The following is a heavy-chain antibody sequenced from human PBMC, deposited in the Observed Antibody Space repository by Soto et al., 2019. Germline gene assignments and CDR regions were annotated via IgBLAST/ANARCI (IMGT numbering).Heavy chain of an antibody. J-gene: IGHJ4*02. CDR1: GYSFTSYW. Sequence: GESLKISCKGSGYSFTSYWIGWVRQMPGKGLEWMGIIYPGDSDTRYSPSFQGQVTISADKSISTAYLQWSSLKASDTAMYYCARPADIVVVPAALDYWGQGTLVTVSS. V-gene: IGHV5-51*01. CDR2: IYPGDSDT. CDR3: ARPADIVVVPAALDY. D-gene: IGHD2-2*01.